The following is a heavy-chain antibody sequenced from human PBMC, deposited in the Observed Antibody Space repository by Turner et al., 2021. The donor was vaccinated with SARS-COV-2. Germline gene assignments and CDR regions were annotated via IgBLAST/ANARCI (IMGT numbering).Heavy chain of an antibody. V-gene: IGHV3-30*04. CDR2: ISYDGSDK. Sequence: QVQLVESGGGVVQPGRSLRLSCAAPGLTFSSYAMHWVRQAPGKGLEWVAVISYDGSDKYYADSVKGRFTISRDDSKNTLYLQMNSLRAEDTAVYYCAKGGWYYDSSAADYWGQGTLVTVSS. CDR1: GLTFSSYA. J-gene: IGHJ4*02. CDR3: AKGGWYYDSSAADY. D-gene: IGHD3-22*01.